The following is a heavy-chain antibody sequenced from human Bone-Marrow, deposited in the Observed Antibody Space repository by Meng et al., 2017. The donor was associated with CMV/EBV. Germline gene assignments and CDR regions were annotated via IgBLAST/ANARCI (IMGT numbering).Heavy chain of an antibody. J-gene: IGHJ5*02. CDR1: RPYY. V-gene: IGHV4-39*07. CDR2: IYFPGST. Sequence: RPYYCSWIRRPPGKGLEWIGIIYFPGSTYYNPSLKGRVTVSVDTSKTQFSLKLNSVTAADTAVYYCARDSRGENFWSGYWGVSWFDPWGQGSLVTVSS. D-gene: IGHD3-3*01. CDR3: ARDSRGENFWSGYWGVSWFDP.